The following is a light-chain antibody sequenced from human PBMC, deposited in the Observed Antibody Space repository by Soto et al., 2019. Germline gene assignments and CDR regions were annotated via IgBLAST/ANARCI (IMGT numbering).Light chain of an antibody. CDR2: EVS. CDR1: SSDVGGYNY. CDR3: SSYSTTSTLV. Sequence: QSVLAQPPSASGPPGQSVTISCTGTSSDVGGYNYVSWYQQHPGKAPKLIISEVSKRPSGVPDRFSGSKSGNTASLTVSGLQAEDEADYYCSSYSTTSTLVFGSGTKVTVL. J-gene: IGLJ1*01. V-gene: IGLV2-8*01.